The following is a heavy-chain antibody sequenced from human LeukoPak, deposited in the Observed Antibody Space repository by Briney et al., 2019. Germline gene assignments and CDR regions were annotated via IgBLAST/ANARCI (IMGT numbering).Heavy chain of an antibody. CDR3: YISGWTEDIDN. V-gene: IGHV3-64D*06. CDR2: ISDNGGMT. D-gene: IGHD6-19*01. J-gene: IGHJ4*02. Sequence: GGSLRLSCAVSGYSFSRHAMHWVRQAPGKGLEYLSGISDNGGMTFYADSVKGRFTISRDNSKNTLYLQMSSLRREDTAVYYCYISGWTEDIDNWGQGTLVTVSS. CDR1: GYSFSRHA.